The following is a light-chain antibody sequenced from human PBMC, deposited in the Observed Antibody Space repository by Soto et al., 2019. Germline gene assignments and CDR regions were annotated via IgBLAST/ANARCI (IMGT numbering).Light chain of an antibody. J-gene: IGKJ4*01. CDR1: QSVGSY. V-gene: IGKV3-11*01. CDR2: DAS. Sequence: EIVLIQSPATLSLSPGERATLSCRASQSVGSYLAWYQHKPGQAPRLLISDASNRATGIPARFSGSGSETDFTLTISSLEPEDSAVYYCQQRSNWPSLTFGGGTKV. CDR3: QQRSNWPSLT.